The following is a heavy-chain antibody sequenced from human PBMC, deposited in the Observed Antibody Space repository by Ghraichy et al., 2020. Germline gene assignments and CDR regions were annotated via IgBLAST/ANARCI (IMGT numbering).Heavy chain of an antibody. CDR3: ARGGGNYDFDY. Sequence: SETLSLTCTVSGGSIGSYYWTWIRQSPGKGLEWIGHVYYSGSTNYSPSLKSRVTISLDTSKNQFSLRVKSVTAADTALYYCARGGGNYDFDYWGRGTLVTVSS. CDR2: VYYSGST. CDR1: GGSIGSYY. J-gene: IGHJ4*02. V-gene: IGHV4-59*01. D-gene: IGHD4-11*01.